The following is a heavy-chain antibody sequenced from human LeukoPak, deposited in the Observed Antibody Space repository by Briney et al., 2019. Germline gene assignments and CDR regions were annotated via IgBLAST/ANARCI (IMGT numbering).Heavy chain of an antibody. J-gene: IGHJ6*03. D-gene: IGHD5-18*01. Sequence: GGSLRLSCAPSGVTFSSYWMHWVRQAPGKGLVWVSRINSDGSSTSYADSVKGRCTLSRDNAKNTLYLQMNSLRAEDTAVYYCARVSVDTAMVFYYSYYMDVWGKGTTVTVSS. CDR3: ARVSVDTAMVFYYSYYMDV. CDR2: INSDGSST. CDR1: GVTFSSYW. V-gene: IGHV3-74*01.